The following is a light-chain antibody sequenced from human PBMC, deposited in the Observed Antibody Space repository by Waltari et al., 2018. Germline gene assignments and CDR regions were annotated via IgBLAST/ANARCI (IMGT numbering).Light chain of an antibody. CDR3: CSYAGSSTVV. V-gene: IGLV2-23*01. CDR1: SSDVGSYNL. J-gene: IGLJ2*01. CDR2: EGS. Sequence: QSALTPPASVSGSPGQSITISCTGTSSDVGSYNLFSWYQQQPGKAPKLLIYEGSKRPSGVSNRFSGSKSGNTASLTSSGLQAEDEADYYCCSYAGSSTVVFGGGTKLTVL.